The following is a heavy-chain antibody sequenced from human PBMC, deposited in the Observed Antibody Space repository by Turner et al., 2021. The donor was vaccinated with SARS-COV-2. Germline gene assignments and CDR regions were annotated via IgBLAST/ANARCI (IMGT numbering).Heavy chain of an antibody. CDR1: GFTFSSYG. Sequence: QVQLVESGGGVVQPGRSLRLSCAASGFTFSSYGMHWVRQAPGKGLEWVAVTSYDGSNKYYADSVKGRFTISRDNSKNTLYWQMNSLRAEDTAVYYCAKQQGLYSNPMYYFDYWGQGTLVTVSS. J-gene: IGHJ4*02. D-gene: IGHD4-4*01. V-gene: IGHV3-30*18. CDR3: AKQQGLYSNPMYYFDY. CDR2: TSYDGSNK.